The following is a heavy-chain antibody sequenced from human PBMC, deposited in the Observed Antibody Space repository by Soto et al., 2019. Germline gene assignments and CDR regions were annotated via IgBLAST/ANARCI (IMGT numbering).Heavy chain of an antibody. D-gene: IGHD6-19*01. V-gene: IGHV1-69*01. J-gene: IGHJ3*02. CDR3: AREAVAGLLGAFDI. Sequence: QMQLVQSGAEVKKPGSSVKVSCKASGGPFSSYATSWVRQAPGQGLEWMGGIIPMYGKTDYAQKFQGRITISADESTSTDYMELSSLRSEDTAVYYCAREAVAGLLGAFDIWGQGTMVTVSS. CDR1: GGPFSSYA. CDR2: IIPMYGKT.